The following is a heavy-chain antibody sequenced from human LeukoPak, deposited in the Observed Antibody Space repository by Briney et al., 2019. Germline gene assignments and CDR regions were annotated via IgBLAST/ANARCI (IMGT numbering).Heavy chain of an antibody. CDR2: IYYSGCT. V-gene: IGHV4-59*08. Sequence: PSETLSLTCTVSGGSISSYYWSWIRQPPGKGLEWIGYIYYSGCTNYNPSLKSRVTISVDTSKNQFSLKLSSVTAADTAVYYCAAAVAGTGFDYWGQGTLVTVSS. CDR3: AAAVAGTGFDY. J-gene: IGHJ4*02. CDR1: GGSISSYY. D-gene: IGHD6-19*01.